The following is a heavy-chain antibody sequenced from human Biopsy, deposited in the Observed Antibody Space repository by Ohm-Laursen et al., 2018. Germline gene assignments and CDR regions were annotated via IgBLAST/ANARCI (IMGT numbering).Heavy chain of an antibody. CDR2: ISPYNGDT. V-gene: IGHV1-18*01. CDR3: ARDRWPHVTLLGLVVFDF. CDR1: GYTFTNYG. J-gene: IGHJ4*02. Sequence: ATVKVSCKASGYTFTNYGISWVRQAPGQGLEWMGWISPYNGDTDYAQKLQGRVTMTTDTSTSTAYMDLRSLRSDDTAVYYCARDRWPHVTLLGLVVFDFWGQGTLVIVSS. D-gene: IGHD3-3*01.